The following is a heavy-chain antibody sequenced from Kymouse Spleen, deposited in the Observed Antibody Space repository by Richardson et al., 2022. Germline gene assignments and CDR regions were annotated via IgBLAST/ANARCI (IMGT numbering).Heavy chain of an antibody. V-gene: IGHV4-34*01. CDR3: ARGRGIAAAGLDY. Sequence: QVQLQQWGAGLLKPSETLSLTCAVYGGSFSGYYWSWIRQPPGKGLEWIGEINHSGSTNYNPSLKSRVTISVDTSKNQFSLKLSSVTAADTAVYYCARGRGIAAAGLDYWGQGTLVTVSS. CDR1: GGSFSGYY. D-gene: IGHD6-13*01. CDR2: INHSGST. J-gene: IGHJ4*02.